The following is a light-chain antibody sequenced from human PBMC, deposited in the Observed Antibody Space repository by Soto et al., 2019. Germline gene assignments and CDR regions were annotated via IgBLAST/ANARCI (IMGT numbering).Light chain of an antibody. J-gene: IGKJ1*01. CDR3: HQYGASPGT. V-gene: IGKV3-20*01. Sequence: EFVLTQSPGTLSLSPGERATLSCRASQTVRSTYLAWYQQKPGQAPRLLIYGVSTRATGIPDRFSGSGSGTDFTLTISRLEPDDFAVYYCHQYGASPGTFGQGTKV. CDR2: GVS. CDR1: QTVRSTY.